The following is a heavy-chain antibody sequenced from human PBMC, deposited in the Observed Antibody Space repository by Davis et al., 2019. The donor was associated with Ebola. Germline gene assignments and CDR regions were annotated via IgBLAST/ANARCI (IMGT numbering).Heavy chain of an antibody. CDR1: GYTFTGYY. CDR2: INPNSGNT. D-gene: IGHD2-21*01. J-gene: IGHJ4*02. V-gene: IGHV1-8*02. Sequence: AASVKVSCKASGYTFTGYYMHWVRQAPGQGLEWMGRINPNSGNTGYAQKFQGRVTMTRENSMSTAYMELRSLRSEDTAVYFCARGGVAYSDLDYWGQGTLVAVSS. CDR3: ARGGVAYSDLDY.